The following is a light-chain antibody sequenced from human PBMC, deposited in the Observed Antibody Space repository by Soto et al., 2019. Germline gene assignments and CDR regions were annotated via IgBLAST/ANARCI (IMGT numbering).Light chain of an antibody. CDR1: QSVRSSY. CDR3: QQYGSMWT. J-gene: IGKJ1*01. Sequence: EIVLTQSPGTLSLSPGERATLSCRASQSVRSSYLAWYQQKPGQAPRLLISGASSRATGIPDRFSGSGSGTDFTLTISRLEPEDFAVYYCQQYGSMWTFGQGTKVEIK. V-gene: IGKV3-20*01. CDR2: GAS.